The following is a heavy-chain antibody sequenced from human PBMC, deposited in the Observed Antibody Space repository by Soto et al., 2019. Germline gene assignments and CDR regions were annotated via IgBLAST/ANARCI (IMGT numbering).Heavy chain of an antibody. V-gene: IGHV3-7*01. D-gene: IGHD5-12*01. CDR2: IKQDGREK. CDR3: ARGHIVATIIYYYYYGVDV. CDR1: GFTFSSYW. J-gene: IGHJ6*02. Sequence: PGGSLRLSCAASGFTFSSYWMSWVRQAPGKGLEWVANIKQDGREKYYVDSVKGRFTTSRDNAKNSLYLQMNSLRAEDTAVYYCARGHIVATIIYYYYYGVDVWGQGTTVTVYS.